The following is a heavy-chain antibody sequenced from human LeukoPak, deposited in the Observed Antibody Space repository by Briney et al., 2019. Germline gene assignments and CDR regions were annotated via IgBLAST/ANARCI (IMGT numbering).Heavy chain of an antibody. CDR2: IWYDGSNK. J-gene: IGHJ4*02. CDR3: AKSFDY. CDR1: GFTFSSYG. Sequence: GGSLRLSCVASGFTFSSYGMHWVRQAPGKGLEWVAYIWYDGSNKYYADSVKGRFTISRDNSKNTLYLQMNSLRAEDTAVYYCAKSFDYWGQGTLVTVSS. V-gene: IGHV3-30*02.